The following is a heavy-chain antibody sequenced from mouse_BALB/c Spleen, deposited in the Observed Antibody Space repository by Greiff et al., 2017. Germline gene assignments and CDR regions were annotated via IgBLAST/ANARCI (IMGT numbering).Heavy chain of an antibody. CDR1: GYTFSSYW. V-gene: IGHV1-9*01. Sequence: QVQLQQSGAELMKPGASVKISCKATGYTFSSYWIEWVKQRPGHGLEWIGEILPGSDSTNYNERFKGKATFTADTSSNTTYMQLSSLTSEDSAVYYCARWAITTIVTRDYWGQGTTLTVSS. CDR3: ARWAITTIVTRDY. CDR2: ILPGSDST. D-gene: IGHD2-5*01. J-gene: IGHJ2*01.